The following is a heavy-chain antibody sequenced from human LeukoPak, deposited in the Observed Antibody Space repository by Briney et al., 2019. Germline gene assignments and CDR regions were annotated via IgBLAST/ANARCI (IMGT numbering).Heavy chain of an antibody. V-gene: IGHV3-23*01. CDR1: GFTFSSYA. J-gene: IGHJ4*02. CDR3: AKGGTGYCSRTRCLYYFDF. Sequence: GGSLRLSRAASGFTFSSYAMSWVRQAPGKGLEWVSTISGSGDSTIYADSGKGRVTISRNNSKNTLHLQMNSLRAVDTAVYYGAKGGTGYCSRTRCLYYFDFWGQGTLTTVSA. D-gene: IGHD2-2*01. CDR2: ISGSGDST.